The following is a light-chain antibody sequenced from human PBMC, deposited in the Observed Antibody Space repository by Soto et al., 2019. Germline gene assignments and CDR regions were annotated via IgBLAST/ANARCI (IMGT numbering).Light chain of an antibody. V-gene: IGKV1-5*03. CDR3: QQYNSYSPT. CDR2: EAS. J-gene: IGKJ1*01. Sequence: DIQMTQSPSTLSASVGDRVTITCRASQSISTSLAWYRLEPGKAPKLLIHEASSLEGGVPSRFSGSGSGTEFTLTISGLQPDDFAAYYCQQYNSYSPTFGQGTKVEI. CDR1: QSISTS.